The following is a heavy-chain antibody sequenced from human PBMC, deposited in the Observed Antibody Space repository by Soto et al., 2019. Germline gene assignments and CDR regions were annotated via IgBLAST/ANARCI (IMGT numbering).Heavy chain of an antibody. CDR2: INQGGST. V-gene: IGHV4-34*01. CDR1: GGSFSGYY. CDR3: ARGRVGIVVVPAAMSYYYYGMDV. J-gene: IGHJ6*02. D-gene: IGHD2-2*03. Sequence: QVQLQQWGAGLLKPSETLSLTCAVYGGSFSGYYWSWIRQPPGKGLEWIGEINQGGSTNYNRSLKSRATRLGDTSKNQFPRKLGSVTAADTAVYYCARGRVGIVVVPAAMSYYYYGMDVWGQGTTVTVSS.